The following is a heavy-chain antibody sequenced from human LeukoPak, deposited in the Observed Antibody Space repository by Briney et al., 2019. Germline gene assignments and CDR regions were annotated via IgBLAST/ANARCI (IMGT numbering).Heavy chain of an antibody. CDR1: GYTFTSYG. Sequence: ASVKISCKASGYTFTSYGISWVRQAPGQGLEWMGWISAYNGNTNYAQKLQGRVTMTTDTSTSTAYMELRSLRSDDTAVYYCARAIAARGYYYYGMDVWGKGTRVTVSS. D-gene: IGHD6-6*01. J-gene: IGHJ6*04. V-gene: IGHV1-18*01. CDR3: ARAIAARGYYYYGMDV. CDR2: ISAYNGNT.